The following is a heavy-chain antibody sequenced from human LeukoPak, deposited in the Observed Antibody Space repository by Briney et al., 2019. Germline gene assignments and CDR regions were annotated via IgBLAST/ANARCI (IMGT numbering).Heavy chain of an antibody. D-gene: IGHD2-15*01. V-gene: IGHV1-18*01. J-gene: IGHJ4*02. Sequence: ASVKVSCKASGYTFASYGISWVRQAPGQGLEWMGGITAYNGKTNYAQKPQGRVTMTTDTSTSTAYMELRSLRSDDTAVYYCARDSDCSGGSCHFDYWGQGTLVTVSS. CDR1: GYTFASYG. CDR2: ITAYNGKT. CDR3: ARDSDCSGGSCHFDY.